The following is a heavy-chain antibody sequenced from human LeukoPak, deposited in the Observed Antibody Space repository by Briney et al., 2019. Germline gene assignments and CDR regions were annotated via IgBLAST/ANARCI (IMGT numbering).Heavy chain of an antibody. CDR2: ISYDGSNK. J-gene: IGHJ4*02. Sequence: GGSLRLSCAASGFTFSSYGMHWVRQAPGKGLEWVAVISYDGSNKYYADSVKGRFTISRDNSNNTLYLQMNSLRAEDTAVYYCARHLWFTFWGQGTLVTVSS. D-gene: IGHD3-10*01. V-gene: IGHV3-30*03. CDR3: ARHLWFTF. CDR1: GFTFSSYG.